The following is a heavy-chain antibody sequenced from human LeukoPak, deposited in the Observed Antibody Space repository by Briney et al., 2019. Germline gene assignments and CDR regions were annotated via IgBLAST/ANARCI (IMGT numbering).Heavy chain of an antibody. Sequence: GGSLRLSCAASGFTFSTYAMTWVRQAPGKGLEWVSVIIGSGSSTSYAASVNGRFTISRDNSKNTLYLQMNSLRAEDTAVYYCAKGGGWYYYFDYWGQGTLVTVSS. D-gene: IGHD6-19*01. CDR1: GFTFSTYA. CDR2: IIGSGSST. J-gene: IGHJ4*02. CDR3: AKGGGWYYYFDY. V-gene: IGHV3-23*01.